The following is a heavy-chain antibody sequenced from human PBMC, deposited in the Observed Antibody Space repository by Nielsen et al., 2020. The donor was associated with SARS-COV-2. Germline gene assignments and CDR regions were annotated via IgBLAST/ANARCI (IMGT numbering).Heavy chain of an antibody. CDR3: AIRGYSYGFIDYFDY. D-gene: IGHD5-18*01. V-gene: IGHV3-11*06. CDR2: TSGNGAYT. CDR1: GFMFSNYY. Sequence: SLKISCAASGFMFSNYYMNWIRHSPGKGLEWVSYTSGNGAYTNYAGSVKGRFTISRDNAKNSLYLQMNSLRAEDTAVYYCAIRGYSYGFIDYFDYWGQGTLVTVSS. J-gene: IGHJ4*02.